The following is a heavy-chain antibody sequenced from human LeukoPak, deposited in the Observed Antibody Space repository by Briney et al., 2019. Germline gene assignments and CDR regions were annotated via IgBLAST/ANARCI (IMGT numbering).Heavy chain of an antibody. V-gene: IGHV3-11*04. CDR3: AKDEWLPQGYLDY. D-gene: IGHD5-12*01. CDR2: ISSSGSTI. CDR1: GFTFSDYY. Sequence: GGSLRLSCAASGFTFSDYYMSWIRQAPGKGLEWVSYISSSGSTIYYADSVKGRFTISRDNAENSLYLQMNSLRAEDTAVYYCAKDEWLPQGYLDYWGQGTLVTVSS. J-gene: IGHJ4*02.